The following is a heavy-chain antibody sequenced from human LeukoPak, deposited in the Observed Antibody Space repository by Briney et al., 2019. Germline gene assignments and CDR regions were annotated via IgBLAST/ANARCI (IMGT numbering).Heavy chain of an antibody. CDR2: IIPIFGTA. V-gene: IGHV1-69*06. Sequence: SVEVSCKASGGTFSSYAINWVRQAPGQGLEWMGGIIPIFGTANYAQKFQGRVTITADKSTSTAYMELSSLRSEDTAVYYCARGPRDILTGYPEYYFDYWGQGTLVTVSS. CDR1: GGTFSSYA. J-gene: IGHJ4*02. CDR3: ARGPRDILTGYPEYYFDY. D-gene: IGHD3-9*01.